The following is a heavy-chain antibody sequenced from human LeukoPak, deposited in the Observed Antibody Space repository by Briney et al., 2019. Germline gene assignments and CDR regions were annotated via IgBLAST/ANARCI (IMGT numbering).Heavy chain of an antibody. D-gene: IGHD3-10*01. J-gene: IGHJ6*02. CDR1: GFTFSSYW. CDR3: ARDVPDPLWFGGPNYGMDV. V-gene: IGHV3-7*03. Sequence: GGSLRLSCAASGFTFSSYWMSWVRQAPGKGLEWVANIKQNGSEKYYVDSVKGRFTISRDNAKNSLYLQMNSLRAEDTAVYYCARDVPDPLWFGGPNYGMDVWGQGTTVTVSS. CDR2: IKQNGSEK.